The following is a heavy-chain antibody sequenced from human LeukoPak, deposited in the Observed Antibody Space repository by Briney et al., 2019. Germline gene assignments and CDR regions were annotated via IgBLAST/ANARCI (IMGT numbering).Heavy chain of an antibody. CDR2: IYYSGST. CDR1: GGSISSYY. V-gene: IGHV4-59*01. D-gene: IGHD3-9*01. J-gene: IGHJ4*02. CDR3: ARSPSLLRYFDY. Sequence: SETLSLTCTVSGGSISSYYWSWIRQPPGKGLEWIGYIYYSGSTNYNPSLKSRVTISVDTSKNQFSLKLSSVTAADTAVYYCARSPSLLRYFDYWGQGTPVTVSS.